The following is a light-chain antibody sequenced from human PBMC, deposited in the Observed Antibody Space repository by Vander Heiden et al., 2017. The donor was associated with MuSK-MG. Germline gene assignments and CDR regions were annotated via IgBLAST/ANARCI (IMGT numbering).Light chain of an antibody. CDR1: QSISSY. CDR2: TSS. CDR3: QHSYTTPIT. Sequence: DIQMTQSPSSLSASVGDRVTITCRASQSISSYLNWYQQKPGKAPKFLIYTSSNLQSGVPSRFSGSGSGTDFTLTISSLQPEDFATYYCQHSYTTPITFGQGTRLEIK. V-gene: IGKV1-39*01. J-gene: IGKJ5*01.